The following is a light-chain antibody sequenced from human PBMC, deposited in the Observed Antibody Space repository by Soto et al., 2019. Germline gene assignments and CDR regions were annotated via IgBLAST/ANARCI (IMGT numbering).Light chain of an antibody. CDR1: QSVRSSY. Sequence: EIVLTQSPGTLSLSPGERATLSCRASQSVRSSYLAWFQQKPGQAPRLLIYGASSRATGIPDRFSGSESRTDFTLTISRLEPEDFEVYSCQQYGSTPKTFGQGTKLEIK. V-gene: IGKV3-20*01. CDR2: GAS. J-gene: IGKJ2*01. CDR3: QQYGSTPKT.